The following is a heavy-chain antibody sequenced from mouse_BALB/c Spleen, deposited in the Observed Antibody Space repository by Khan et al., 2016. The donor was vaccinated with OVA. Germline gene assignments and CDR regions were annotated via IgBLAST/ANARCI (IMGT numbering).Heavy chain of an antibody. CDR3: ARSGYGNPFAY. D-gene: IGHD2-1*01. Sequence: VELVESGAELVKPGASVKISCKASGYTFTSYYMYWVKQRPGQGLEWIGGINPSNGGSHFNEKFKSKATLTVDTSSSTAYMQFSSLTSEDSAVYYCARSGYGNPFAYWGQGTLVTVSA. CDR1: GYTFTSYY. CDR2: INPSNGGS. V-gene: IGHV1S81*02. J-gene: IGHJ3*01.